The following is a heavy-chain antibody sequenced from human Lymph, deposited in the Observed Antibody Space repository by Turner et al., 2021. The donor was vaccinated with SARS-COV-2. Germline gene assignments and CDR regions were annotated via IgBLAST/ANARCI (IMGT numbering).Heavy chain of an antibody. CDR1: GFTFSSYA. Sequence: EVQLLESGGGLVQPGGSLRLSCAASGFTFSSYAMSWVRQAPGKGREWVAAISGSGGSTYYADSGKGRFTISRDNSKNTLYLKMNSLRAEDTAVYYCAKGGGGGYQRGVYFDYWGQGTLVTVSS. CDR2: ISGSGGST. V-gene: IGHV3-23*01. J-gene: IGHJ4*02. CDR3: AKGGGGGYQRGVYFDY. D-gene: IGHD2-2*01.